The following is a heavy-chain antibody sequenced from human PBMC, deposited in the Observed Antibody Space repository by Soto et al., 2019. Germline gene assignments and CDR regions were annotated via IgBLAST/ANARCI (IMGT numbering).Heavy chain of an antibody. J-gene: IGHJ4*02. CDR3: AGSPEWSYALSQLVITTFAFY. Sequence: QVQLVQSGAEVKKPGSSVKVSCKASGGTFSSYAFSWVRQAPGQGLEWMGGIIPVFGATNYAQTVQGRVTITADASTSTAYMELSSVRSEDTAVYYCAGSPEWSYALSQLVITTFAFYWGQGTLVTVSP. CDR2: IIPVFGAT. V-gene: IGHV1-69*01. D-gene: IGHD3-22*01. CDR1: GGTFSSYA.